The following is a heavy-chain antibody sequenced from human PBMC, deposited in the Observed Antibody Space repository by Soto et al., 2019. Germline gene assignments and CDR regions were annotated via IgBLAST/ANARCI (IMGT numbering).Heavy chain of an antibody. CDR2: LSYDGTIT. V-gene: IGHV3-30*03. Sequence: QVQLVESGGGVVQPGRSLRLSCAASGFTFSTYAMHWVRQAPGKGLEWVAILSYDGTITYYADSVKGRFTISRDTSKNTLYLQMKSLRAEDTAVYYCVRPRVGGVPGFGYWGQGALVTVSS. J-gene: IGHJ4*02. CDR3: VRPRVGGVPGFGY. CDR1: GFTFSTYA. D-gene: IGHD3-16*01.